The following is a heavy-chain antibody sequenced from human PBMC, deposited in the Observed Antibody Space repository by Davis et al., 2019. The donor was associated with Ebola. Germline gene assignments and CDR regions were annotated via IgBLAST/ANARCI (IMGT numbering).Heavy chain of an antibody. CDR3: ARAYAVSMVRGWGWFDP. Sequence: HSQTLSLTCAISGDSVSSNSAAWNWIRQSPSRGLEWLGRTYYRSKWYNDYAVSVKSRITINPDTSKNQFSLQLNSVTPEDTAVYYCARAYAVSMVRGWGWFDPWGQGTLVTVSS. CDR2: TYYRSKWYN. D-gene: IGHD3-10*01. V-gene: IGHV6-1*01. CDR1: GDSVSSNSAA. J-gene: IGHJ5*02.